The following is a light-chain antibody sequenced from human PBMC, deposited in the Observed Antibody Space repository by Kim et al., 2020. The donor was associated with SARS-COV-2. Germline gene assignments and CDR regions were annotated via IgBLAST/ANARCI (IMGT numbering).Light chain of an antibody. V-gene: IGLV3-1*01. CDR2: QDS. Sequence: SYELTQPPSVSVSPGQTASITCSGDKLGDKYACWYQQKPGQSPVLVIYQDSKRPSGIPERFSGSNSGNTATLTISGTQAMDEADYYCQASDSSGVFGGGTKRTVL. CDR3: QASDSSGV. CDR1: KLGDKY. J-gene: IGLJ2*01.